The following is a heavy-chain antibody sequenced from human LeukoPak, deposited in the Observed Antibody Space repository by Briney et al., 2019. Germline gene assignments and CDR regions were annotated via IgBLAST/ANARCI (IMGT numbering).Heavy chain of an antibody. CDR2: VYYTGTA. CDR3: LRRDCINTSCSDHYYDMDV. J-gene: IGHJ6*03. Sequence: PSETLPLTCTVSGGSISSSPYYWGWIRQPPGKGRVWIGNVYYTGTAHYNPSLKSRATISVDSSRNQFSLKLNSVTAADTAVYYCLRRDCINTSCSDHYYDMDVWGKGTTVTVSS. CDR1: GGSISSSPYY. D-gene: IGHD2-2*01. V-gene: IGHV4-39*01.